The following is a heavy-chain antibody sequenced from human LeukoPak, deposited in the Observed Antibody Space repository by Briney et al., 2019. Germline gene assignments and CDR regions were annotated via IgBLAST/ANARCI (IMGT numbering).Heavy chain of an antibody. V-gene: IGHV3-11*01. D-gene: IGHD3-10*01. Sequence: GGSLRLSCAASGFIFSDYYMSWIRQAPGKGLEWVSYISSSGSTIYYADSVKGRFTISRDNAKNSLYLQVNSLRAEDTAVYYCARVGFGELFDDWFDPWGQGTLVTVSS. CDR3: ARVGFGELFDDWFDP. J-gene: IGHJ5*02. CDR2: ISSSGSTI. CDR1: GFIFSDYY.